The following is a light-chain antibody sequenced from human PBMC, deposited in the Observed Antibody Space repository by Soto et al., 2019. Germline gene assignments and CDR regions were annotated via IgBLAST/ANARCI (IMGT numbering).Light chain of an antibody. CDR1: QGIRGF. Sequence: DIQLTPSPSFLSASVGDRVTITCRASQGIRGFLAWYQQKPGKAPKLLIYAASTLPAGVPTRFSGFAYGTEVTLTISNLQPADAATYYCQQFNVDPLTFGGGTKVEIK. J-gene: IGKJ4*01. V-gene: IGKV1-9*01. CDR2: AAS. CDR3: QQFNVDPLT.